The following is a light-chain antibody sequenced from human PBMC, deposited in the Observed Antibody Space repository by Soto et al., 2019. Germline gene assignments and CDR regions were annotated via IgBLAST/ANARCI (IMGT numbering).Light chain of an antibody. CDR2: DAS. V-gene: IGKV3D-20*01. J-gene: IGKJ5*01. CDR3: QQYGSSSIT. CDR1: QSVSRSY. Sequence: EIVLTQSPATLSLSPGERATLSCGASQSVSRSYLAWYQQKPGLAPRLLIYDASSRATGIPDRFSGSGSGTDFTLTISRLEPEDFAVYYCQQYGSSSITFGQGTRLEIK.